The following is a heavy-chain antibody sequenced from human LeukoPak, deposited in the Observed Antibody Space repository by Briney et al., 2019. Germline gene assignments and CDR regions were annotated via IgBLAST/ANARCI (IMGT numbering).Heavy chain of an antibody. Sequence: SVKVSCKASGGTFSSYAISWVRQAPGQGLEWMGGIIPIFGTANYAQKFQGRATITADESTSTAYMELSSLRSEDTAVYYCARDGSSCSSTSCWEGYYYYYMDVWGKGTTVTVSS. D-gene: IGHD2-2*01. CDR1: GGTFSSYA. V-gene: IGHV1-69*01. J-gene: IGHJ6*03. CDR3: ARDGSSCSSTSCWEGYYYYYMDV. CDR2: IIPIFGTA.